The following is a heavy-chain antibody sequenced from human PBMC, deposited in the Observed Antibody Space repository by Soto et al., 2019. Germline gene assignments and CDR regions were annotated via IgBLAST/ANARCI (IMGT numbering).Heavy chain of an antibody. CDR2: IYYSGST. CDR3: AGIPRYCSSTSCYGGYYYYYYMDV. V-gene: IGHV4-39*01. Sequence: SETLSLTCTVSGGSISSSSYYWGWIRQPPGKGLEWIGSIYYSGSTYYNPSLKSRVTISVDTSKNQFSLKLSSVTAADTAVYYCAGIPRYCSSTSCYGGYYYYYYMDVWGKGTTVTVSS. D-gene: IGHD2-2*01. J-gene: IGHJ6*03. CDR1: GGSISSSSYY.